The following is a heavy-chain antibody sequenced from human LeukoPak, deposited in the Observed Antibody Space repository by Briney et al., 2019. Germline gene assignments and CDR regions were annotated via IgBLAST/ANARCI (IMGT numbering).Heavy chain of an antibody. D-gene: IGHD4-17*01. J-gene: IGHJ3*01. CDR2: IKQDGSEK. Sequence: GGSLRLSCAASGFSFSSYWMSWVRQAPGKGLEWVANIKQDGSEKYYVDSVKGRFTISRDNAKNPLYLQMNSLRAEDTAVYYCARDHLAHPHYGDYAFDLWGQGTMVTVSS. CDR1: GFSFSSYW. V-gene: IGHV3-7*01. CDR3: ARDHLAHPHYGDYAFDL.